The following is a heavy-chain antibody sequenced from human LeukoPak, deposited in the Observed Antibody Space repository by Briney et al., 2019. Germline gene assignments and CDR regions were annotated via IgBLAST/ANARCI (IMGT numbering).Heavy chain of an antibody. V-gene: IGHV4-38-2*01. CDR3: ARQHDSYYYYYIDA. CDR1: GYSISNNYY. CDR2: LYHSDSA. Sequence: PSETLSLTXAVSGYSISNNYYWVWIRQPPGRGLEWIGSLYHSDSAYYNTSLRSRVSMSVDTSKNQFSLTLSFVTAADTAVYYCARQHDSYYYYYIDAWGSGTTVTVSS. J-gene: IGHJ6*03.